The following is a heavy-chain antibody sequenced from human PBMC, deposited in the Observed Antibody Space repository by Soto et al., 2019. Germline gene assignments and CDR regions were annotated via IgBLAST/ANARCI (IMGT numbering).Heavy chain of an antibody. CDR2: ISAYNGNT. Sequence: VXSVKVSCKASGYTFTSYGISWVRQAPGQGLEWMGWISAYNGNTNYAQKLQGRVTMTTDTSTSTAYMELRSLRSDDTAVYYCARGLYWGPGTEHFDYWGQGTLVTVSS. V-gene: IGHV1-18*04. D-gene: IGHD2-21*01. J-gene: IGHJ4*02. CDR1: GYTFTSYG. CDR3: ARGLYWGPGTEHFDY.